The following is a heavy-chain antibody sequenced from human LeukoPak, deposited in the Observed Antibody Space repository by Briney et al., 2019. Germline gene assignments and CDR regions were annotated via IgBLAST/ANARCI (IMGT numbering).Heavy chain of an antibody. D-gene: IGHD6-19*01. Sequence: SETLSLTCTVSGYSISSGYYWGWIRQPPGKGLEWIGSIYHSGSTYYNPSLKSRVTISVDTSKNQFSLKLSSVTAADTAVYYCARATVAVARGAFDIWGQGTMVTVSS. J-gene: IGHJ3*02. CDR2: IYHSGST. V-gene: IGHV4-38-2*02. CDR1: GYSISSGYY. CDR3: ARATVAVARGAFDI.